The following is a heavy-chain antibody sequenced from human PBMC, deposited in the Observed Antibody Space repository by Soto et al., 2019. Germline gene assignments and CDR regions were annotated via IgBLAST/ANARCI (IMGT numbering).Heavy chain of an antibody. CDR2: VYYLGST. Sequence: SETLSLTCTVSGGSMSEYFWRWIRQSPGKGLEWIGYVYYLGSTDYNPSLKSRVTISVDTSKRQFSLKLSSVTVADTAVYYCARDGYDGSGSPYPAYWGPGAQVTVSS. D-gene: IGHD3-10*01. V-gene: IGHV4-59*01. J-gene: IGHJ4*02. CDR3: ARDGYDGSGSPYPAY. CDR1: GGSMSEYF.